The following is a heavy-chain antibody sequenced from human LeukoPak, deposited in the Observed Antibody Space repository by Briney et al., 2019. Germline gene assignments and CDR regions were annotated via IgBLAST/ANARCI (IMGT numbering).Heavy chain of an antibody. CDR3: ARGGHDPGIPFDI. D-gene: IGHD1-1*01. J-gene: IGHJ3*02. Sequence: GGSLRLSCAASGFTFSSYWMSWVPQAPAKGLEWVANIKQDGGEKYYVASVKGRFTISRDNAKNSLYLQMNSLRADDTAVYYCARGGHDPGIPFDIWGQGTMVTVSS. V-gene: IGHV3-7*02. CDR1: GFTFSSYW. CDR2: IKQDGGEK.